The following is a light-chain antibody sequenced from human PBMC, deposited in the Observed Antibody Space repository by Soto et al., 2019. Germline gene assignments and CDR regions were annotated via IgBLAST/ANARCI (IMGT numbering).Light chain of an antibody. CDR3: QQYGSSIFT. V-gene: IGKV3-20*01. Sequence: XAXLSCRASQXXXSXXLAWYQQKPGQAPRLLIYGASSRATGIPDXFSXXGXXXDFTLTISRLEPEDFAVYYCQQYGSSIFTFGPGTKVDIK. CDR2: GAS. J-gene: IGKJ3*01. CDR1: QXXXSXX.